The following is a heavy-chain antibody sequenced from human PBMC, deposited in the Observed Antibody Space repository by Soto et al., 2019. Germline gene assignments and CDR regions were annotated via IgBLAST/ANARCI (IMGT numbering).Heavy chain of an antibody. CDR1: GFTFSYYW. D-gene: IGHD1-26*01. CDR2: IHSDGSDT. J-gene: IGHJ3*01. CDR3: ARGDRGAFDL. V-gene: IGHV3-74*01. Sequence: EVQLVESGGGLVQPGESLRLSCAASGFTFSYYWMHWVRQAPGKGLVWVSRIHSDGSDTTYADSVEGRFTISRDNARNTLDLQMNSLRAEDTAVYYCARGDRGAFDLWGQGTVVTVSS.